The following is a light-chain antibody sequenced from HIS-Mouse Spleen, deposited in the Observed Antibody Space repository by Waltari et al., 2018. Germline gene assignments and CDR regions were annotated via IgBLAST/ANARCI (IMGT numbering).Light chain of an antibody. CDR2: AAS. V-gene: IGKV1-27*01. J-gene: IGKJ3*01. Sequence: IQMTQSPSSLSASVGERVTITCRASQGISNYLAWYQQKPGKVPKLLIYAASTLQSGVPSRFSGSGSGTDFTLTISSLQPEDVATYYCQKYNSAPQFTFGPGTKVDIK. CDR1: QGISNY. CDR3: QKYNSAPQFT.